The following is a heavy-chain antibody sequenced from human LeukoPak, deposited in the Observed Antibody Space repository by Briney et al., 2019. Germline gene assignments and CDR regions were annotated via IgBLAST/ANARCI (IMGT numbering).Heavy chain of an antibody. D-gene: IGHD6-19*01. CDR2: IYYSGST. Sequence: PSETLSLTCTVSGGSISSYYWSWIRQPPGKGLEWIGYIYYSGSTNYIPSLKSRVTISVDTSKNQFSLKLSSVTAADTAVYYCARDSAYSSGWYDLAFDIWGQGTMVTVSS. CDR1: GGSISSYY. V-gene: IGHV4-59*01. J-gene: IGHJ3*02. CDR3: ARDSAYSSGWYDLAFDI.